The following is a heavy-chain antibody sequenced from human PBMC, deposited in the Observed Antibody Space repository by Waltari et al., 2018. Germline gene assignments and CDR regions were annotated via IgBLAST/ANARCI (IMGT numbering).Heavy chain of an antibody. CDR3: AGMNVWRTEGYGMDV. CDR1: GGSISSSNW. CDR2: IYHSGST. D-gene: IGHD2-21*01. Sequence: QVQLQESGPGLVKPSGTLSLTSAVSGGSISSSNWWSWVRQPPGKGLEWIGEIYHSGSTNYNPSLKSRVTISVDKSKNQFSLKLSSVTAADTAVYYCAGMNVWRTEGYGMDVWGQGTTVTVSS. V-gene: IGHV4-4*02. J-gene: IGHJ6*02.